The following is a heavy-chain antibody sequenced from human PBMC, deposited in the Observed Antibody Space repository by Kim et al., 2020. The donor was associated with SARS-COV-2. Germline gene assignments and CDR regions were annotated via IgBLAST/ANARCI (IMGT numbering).Heavy chain of an antibody. Sequence: GGSLRLSCAASGFTFSSYDMHWVRQATGKGLEWVSAIGTAGDTYYPGSVKGRFTISRENAKNSLYLQMNSLRAGDTAVYYCARGGRLGWSGYYGAFDIWGQGTMVTVSS. CDR3: ARGGRLGWSGYYGAFDI. J-gene: IGHJ3*02. V-gene: IGHV3-13*04. D-gene: IGHD3-3*01. CDR2: IGTAGDT. CDR1: GFTFSSYD.